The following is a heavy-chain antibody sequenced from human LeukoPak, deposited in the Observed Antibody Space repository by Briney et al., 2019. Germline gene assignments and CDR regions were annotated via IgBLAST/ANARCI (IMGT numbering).Heavy chain of an antibody. CDR1: GGSISSYY. CDR3: ARTTEAHSWRTRYYDYYMDV. Sequence: SETLSLTCTVSGGSISSYYWSWIRQPPGKGLEWIGYIYYSGSTNYNPSLKSRVTISVDTSKNQFSLKLSSVAAADTAVYYCARTTEAHSWRTRYYDYYMDVWGKGTTVTVSS. V-gene: IGHV4-59*01. CDR2: IYYSGST. D-gene: IGHD6-13*01. J-gene: IGHJ6*03.